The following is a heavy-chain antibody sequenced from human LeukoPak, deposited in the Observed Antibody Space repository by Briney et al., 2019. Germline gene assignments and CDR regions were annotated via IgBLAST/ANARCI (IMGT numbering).Heavy chain of an antibody. CDR2: ISGDGYVT. J-gene: IGHJ4*02. V-gene: IGHV3-23*01. CDR3: DSSGYTN. Sequence: PGGSLRLSCAASGFTVNSNSMSRVRQAPGKGPEWVSAISGDGYVTFYADAVKGRFTLSRDNSKNTVYLQMSSLRAEDTAVYYCDSSGYTNWGQGTLVTVSS. CDR1: GFTVNSNS. D-gene: IGHD3-22*01.